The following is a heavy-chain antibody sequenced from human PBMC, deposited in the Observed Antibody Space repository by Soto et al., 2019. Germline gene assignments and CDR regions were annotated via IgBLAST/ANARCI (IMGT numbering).Heavy chain of an antibody. J-gene: IGHJ5*02. CDR3: ARSYYDSTGFAVDP. Sequence: QMQLQASGPGLVKPSETLSLTCNVSGASVSHGYWSWIRQPPGKGLEWIGFMYFGGSFNYNPSLTSRATISVATSKNQFSMTLTSVTASDTAVYYCARSYYDSTGFAVDPWGQGTLVTVSS. CDR2: MYFGGSF. V-gene: IGHV4-59*02. CDR1: GASVSHGY. D-gene: IGHD3-22*01.